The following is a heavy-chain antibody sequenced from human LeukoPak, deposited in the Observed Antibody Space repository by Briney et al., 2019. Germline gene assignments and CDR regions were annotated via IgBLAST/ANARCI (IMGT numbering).Heavy chain of an antibody. CDR2: INPNSGGT. Sequence: GASVKVSCKASGYTFTGYYMHWVRQAPGQGLEWMGWINPNSGGTNYAQKFQGRVTMTRDTSISTAYMELSRLRSDDTAVYYCARDPEYSSSSGDYWGQGTLVTVSS. D-gene: IGHD6-6*01. CDR3: ARDPEYSSSSGDY. CDR1: GYTFTGYY. V-gene: IGHV1-2*02. J-gene: IGHJ4*02.